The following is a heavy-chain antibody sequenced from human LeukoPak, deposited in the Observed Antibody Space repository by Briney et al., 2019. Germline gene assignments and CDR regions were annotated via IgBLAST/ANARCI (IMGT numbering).Heavy chain of an antibody. CDR1: GGTFSIYA. CDR3: ARGGGRITGTTFDY. Sequence: SVRVSCKASGGTFSIYAISCVRQAPGQGLEWMGRIIPILGIANYAQKFQGRVTITADKSTSTAYMELSSLRSEDTAVYYCARGGGRITGTTFDYWGQGTLVTVSS. D-gene: IGHD1-20*01. V-gene: IGHV1-69*04. CDR2: IIPILGIA. J-gene: IGHJ4*02.